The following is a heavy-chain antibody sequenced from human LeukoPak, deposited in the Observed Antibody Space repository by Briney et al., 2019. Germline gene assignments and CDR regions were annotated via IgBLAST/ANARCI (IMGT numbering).Heavy chain of an antibody. V-gene: IGHV3-74*01. CDR3: VRSASGNYGLFDY. CDR1: GFTFSSYW. D-gene: IGHD1-26*01. CDR2: INSDRSTSTT. J-gene: IGHJ4*02. Sequence: GGSLRLTCTGSGFTFSSYWMHWVRQVPGKGLVWVSRINSDRSTSTTNYADSVEGRFTISRDNAKNTLYLQMNSLRAEDTAVYYCVRSASGNYGLFDYWGQGTLVTVSS.